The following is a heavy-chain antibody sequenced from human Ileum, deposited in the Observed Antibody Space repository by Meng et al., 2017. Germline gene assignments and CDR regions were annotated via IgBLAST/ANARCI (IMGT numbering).Heavy chain of an antibody. Sequence: GESLKISCAASGFTFSSYSMNWVRQAPGKRLEWVSSISSSSSYIYYADSVKGRFTISRDNAKNSLYLQMNSLRAEDTAVYYCARDGVTIFGVVIIRGYTTLDHAFDIWGQGTMVTGSS. CDR3: ARDGVTIFGVVIIRGYTTLDHAFDI. V-gene: IGHV3-21*01. CDR2: ISSSSSYI. J-gene: IGHJ3*02. CDR1: GFTFSSYS. D-gene: IGHD3-3*01.